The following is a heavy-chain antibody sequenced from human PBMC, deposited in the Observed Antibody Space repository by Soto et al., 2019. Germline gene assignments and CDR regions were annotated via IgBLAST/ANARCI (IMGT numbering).Heavy chain of an antibody. CDR1: GGTFSSYT. Sequence: SVKVSCKASGGTFSSYTISWVRQAPGQGLEWMGRIIPILGIANYAQKFQGRVTITADKSTSTAYMELSSLRSEDTAVYYCATPSRGEMATITYYYYGMYVWGKGTKVTVSS. CDR3: ATPSRGEMATITYYYYGMYV. D-gene: IGHD5-12*01. J-gene: IGHJ6*04. CDR2: IIPILGIA. V-gene: IGHV1-69*02.